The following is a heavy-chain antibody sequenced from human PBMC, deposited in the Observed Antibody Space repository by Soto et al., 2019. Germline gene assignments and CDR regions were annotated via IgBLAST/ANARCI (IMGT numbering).Heavy chain of an antibody. CDR2: IIPILGIA. V-gene: IGHV1-69*02. CDR3: ASTKYCSGGSCYHPLDY. J-gene: IGHJ4*02. Sequence: SVKVSCKASGGTFSSYTISWVRQAPGQGLEWMGRIIPILGIANYAQKFQGRVTITADKSTSTAYMELSSLRSEDTAVYYCASTKYCSGGSCYHPLDYWGQGTLVTVSS. CDR1: GGTFSSYT. D-gene: IGHD2-15*01.